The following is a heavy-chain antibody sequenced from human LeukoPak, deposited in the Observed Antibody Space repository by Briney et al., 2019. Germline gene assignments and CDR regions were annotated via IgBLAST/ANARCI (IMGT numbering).Heavy chain of an antibody. Sequence: GGSLRLSCAASGFTFSSYWMSWVRQAPGKGLEWVANIKQDGSEKYYVDSVKGRFTISRDNAKNSLYLQMSSLRAEDTAVYYCARDRVEMVDAFDIWGQGTMVTVSS. CDR1: GFTFSSYW. J-gene: IGHJ3*02. CDR3: ARDRVEMVDAFDI. CDR2: IKQDGSEK. V-gene: IGHV3-7*01. D-gene: IGHD5-24*01.